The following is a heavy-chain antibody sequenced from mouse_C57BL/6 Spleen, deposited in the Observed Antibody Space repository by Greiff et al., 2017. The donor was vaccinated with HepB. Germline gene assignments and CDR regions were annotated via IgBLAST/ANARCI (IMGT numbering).Heavy chain of an antibody. CDR1: GFTFSDYY. Sequence: EVKLVESEGGLVQPGSSMKLSCTASGFTFSDYYMAWVRQVPEKGLEWVANINYDGSSTYYLDSLKSRFIISRDNAKNILYLQMSSLKSEDTATYYCARAFYDGYTYYYAMDYWGQGTSVTVSS. CDR3: ARAFYDGYTYYYAMDY. D-gene: IGHD2-3*01. CDR2: INYDGSST. V-gene: IGHV5-16*01. J-gene: IGHJ4*01.